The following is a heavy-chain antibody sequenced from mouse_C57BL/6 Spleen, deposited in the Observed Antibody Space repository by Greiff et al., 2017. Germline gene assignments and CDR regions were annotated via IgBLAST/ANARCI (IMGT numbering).Heavy chain of an antibody. V-gene: IGHV1-52*01. Sequence: QVQLQQPGAELVRPGSSVKLSCKASGYTFTSYWMHWVKQRPIQGLEWIGNIDPSDSETHYNQKFKDKATLTVDKSSSTAYMQLSSLTSEDSAVYYCARSPYSNYEGLFAYWGQGTLVTVSA. CDR3: ARSPYSNYEGLFAY. CDR2: IDPSDSET. D-gene: IGHD2-5*01. CDR1: GYTFTSYW. J-gene: IGHJ3*01.